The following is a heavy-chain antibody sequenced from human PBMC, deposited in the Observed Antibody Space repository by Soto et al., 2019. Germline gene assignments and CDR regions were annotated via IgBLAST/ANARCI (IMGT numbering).Heavy chain of an antibody. V-gene: IGHV3-23*01. CDR3: AKDGMWGFLEWLLPRFDY. CDR1: GFTFSSYA. Sequence: GGSLRLSCAASGFTFSSYAMSWVRQAPGKGLEWVSAISGSGGSTYYADSVKGRFTISRDNSKNTLYLQMNSLRAEDTAVYYCAKDGMWGFLEWLLPRFDYWGQGTLVTVSS. CDR2: ISGSGGST. J-gene: IGHJ4*02. D-gene: IGHD3-3*01.